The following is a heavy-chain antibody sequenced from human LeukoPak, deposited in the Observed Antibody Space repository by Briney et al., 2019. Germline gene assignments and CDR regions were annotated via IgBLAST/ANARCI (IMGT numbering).Heavy chain of an antibody. CDR3: ARDSILHDAFDI. CDR2: TYYRSPWYN. J-gene: IGHJ3*02. Sequence: SQTLSLTCAISGDSVSSNSAAWNWISQSPSRGLEWLGRTYYRSPWYNDYAVSVKSRITINPDTSKNQFSLHLNSVTPEDTAVYYCARDSILHDAFDIWGQGTMVTVSS. V-gene: IGHV6-1*01. CDR1: GDSVSSNSAA.